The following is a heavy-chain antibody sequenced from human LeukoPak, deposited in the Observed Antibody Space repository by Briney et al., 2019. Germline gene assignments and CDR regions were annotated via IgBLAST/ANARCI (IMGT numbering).Heavy chain of an antibody. CDR2: IRSKSYGGTT. CDR1: RFTFGDYA. J-gene: IGHJ3*02. Sequence: GGSLRLSCTASRFTFGDYAMAWVRQALGKGLEWVGFIRSKSYGGTTEYAASVKGRFTISRDDSKSIAYLQMNSLKTEDTAVYYCSRGPYCSSDSCYPDPDAFDIWGQGTVVTFSS. CDR3: SRGPYCSSDSCYPDPDAFDI. D-gene: IGHD2-15*01. V-gene: IGHV3-49*04.